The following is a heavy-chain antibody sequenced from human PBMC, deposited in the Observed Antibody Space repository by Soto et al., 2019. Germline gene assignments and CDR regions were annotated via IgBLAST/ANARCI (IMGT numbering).Heavy chain of an antibody. Sequence: TLSLTCTVSGGSISSGGYYWSWIRQHPGKGLEWIGYIYYSGSTYYNPSLKSRITISVDTSKNQFSLKLSSVTAADTADYYCARTSYYDSTGYYNLDVWGPGTTVTVSS. J-gene: IGHJ6*02. D-gene: IGHD3-22*01. CDR3: ARTSYYDSTGYYNLDV. CDR2: IYYSGST. V-gene: IGHV4-31*03. CDR1: GGSISSGGYY.